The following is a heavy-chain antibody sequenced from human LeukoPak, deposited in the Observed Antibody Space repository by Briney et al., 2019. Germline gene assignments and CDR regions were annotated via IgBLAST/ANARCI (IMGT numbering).Heavy chain of an antibody. CDR2: IYTSGST. CDR1: GGSISSGSYY. Sequence: PSETLSLTCTVSGGSISSGSYYWSWIRQPAGKGLEWIGRIYTSGSTNYNPSLKSRVTISVDTSKNQFSLKLTFVTAADTAVYYCARGIIPAAIPDWGQGTLVTVSS. V-gene: IGHV4-61*02. CDR3: ARGIIPAAIPD. J-gene: IGHJ4*02. D-gene: IGHD2-2*01.